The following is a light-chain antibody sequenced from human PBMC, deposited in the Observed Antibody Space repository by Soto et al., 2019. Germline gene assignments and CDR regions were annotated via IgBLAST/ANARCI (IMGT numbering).Light chain of an antibody. J-gene: IGKJ1*01. CDR3: QQYGSSGT. V-gene: IGKV3-20*01. Sequence: EIVLTQSPGTLSLSPVEIATLSFMASQSVSNNYLAWCQQKPGQAPRLLIYGASNRATGIPDRFSGSGSGTDFTLTISRLETEDFAVYYCQQYGSSGTFGQGTKVDIK. CDR1: QSVSNNY. CDR2: GAS.